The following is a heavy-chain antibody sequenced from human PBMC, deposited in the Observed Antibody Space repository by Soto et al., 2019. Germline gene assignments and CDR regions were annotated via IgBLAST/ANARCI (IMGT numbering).Heavy chain of an antibody. J-gene: IGHJ4*02. Sequence: PGGSLRLSCAASGFTFNSYTMNWVRQAPGKGLEWVSSISVSSSYIYYADSLQGRFTISRDNAENSLYLQMNSLGVEDTAIYYCARREYSGRYFDYWGRGILVTVSS. CDR2: ISVSSSYI. CDR1: GFTFNSYT. V-gene: IGHV3-21*01. CDR3: ARREYSGRYFDY. D-gene: IGHD1-26*01.